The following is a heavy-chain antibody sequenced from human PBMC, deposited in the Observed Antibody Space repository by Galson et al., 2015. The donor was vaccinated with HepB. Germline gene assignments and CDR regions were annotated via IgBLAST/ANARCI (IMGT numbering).Heavy chain of an antibody. CDR2: ISHSGST. D-gene: IGHD3-16*02. CDR3: ARGPASVVYDYVWGSSRQPLYYLDS. CDR1: GGSFSDYY. V-gene: IGHV4-34*01. Sequence: SETLSLTCAVYGGSFSDYYWSWIRQPPGKGLEWIGEISHSGSTNDNPSLKSRITISVDTSKNQFSLKLTSVTAADAAVYYCARGPASVVYDYVWGSSRQPLYYLDSWGQGTLLTVSS. J-gene: IGHJ4*02.